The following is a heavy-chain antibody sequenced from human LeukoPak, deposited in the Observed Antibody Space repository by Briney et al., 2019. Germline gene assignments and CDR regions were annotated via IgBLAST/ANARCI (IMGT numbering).Heavy chain of an antibody. CDR1: GFTLSSYW. V-gene: IGHV3-74*01. CDR3: ATYYDSSGYTRPNVFDI. CDR2: INSDGSST. J-gene: IGHJ3*02. Sequence: GGSLRLSCAGSGFTLSSYWMHWVRQAPGKGLVWVSRINSDGSSTSYADSVKGRFTISRDNAKNSLYLQMNTLRAEDTAVYYCATYYDSSGYTRPNVFDIWGQGTMVTVSS. D-gene: IGHD3-22*01.